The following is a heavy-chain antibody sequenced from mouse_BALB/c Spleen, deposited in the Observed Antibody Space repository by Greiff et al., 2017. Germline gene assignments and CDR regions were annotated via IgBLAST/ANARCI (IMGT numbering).Heavy chain of an antibody. CDR2: IWSGGST. CDR3: ARKGKITTATFAMDY. J-gene: IGHJ4*01. D-gene: IGHD1-2*01. V-gene: IGHV2-4-1*01. CDR1: GFSLTSYG. Sequence: VQLQESGPGLVEPSQSLSITCTVSGFSLTSYGVHWVRQSPGKGLEWLGVIWSGGSTDYNAAFISRLSISKDNSKSQVFFKMNSLQADDTAIYYCARKGKITTATFAMDYWGQGTSVTVSS.